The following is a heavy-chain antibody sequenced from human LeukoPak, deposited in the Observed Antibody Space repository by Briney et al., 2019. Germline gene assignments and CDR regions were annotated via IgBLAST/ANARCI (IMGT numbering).Heavy chain of an antibody. Sequence: ASVKVSCKASGYTFTNAMNWVRQAPGQGLEWMGWIHPSTGNPTYAQGFTGRFVFSLDTSVSTTYLQISSLKAEDTAVYYCARAYQRLGELSLPNYWGQGTLVTVSS. V-gene: IGHV7-4-1*02. CDR2: IHPSTGNP. CDR3: ARAYQRLGELSLPNY. J-gene: IGHJ4*02. CDR1: GYTFTNA. D-gene: IGHD3-16*02.